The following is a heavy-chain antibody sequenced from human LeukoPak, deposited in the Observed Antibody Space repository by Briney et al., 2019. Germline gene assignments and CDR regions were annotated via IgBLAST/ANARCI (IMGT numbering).Heavy chain of an antibody. CDR1: GDSINNYY. D-gene: IGHD3-10*01. CDR3: ARHRGSGSPYFDY. Sequence: SETLSLTCTVSGDSINNYYWSWIRQSPGKGLEWIGYIYYSGSTKYNPSLKSRVIILVDTSKNQFSLKLSSVTAADTATYYCARHRGSGSPYFDYWGQGTLVTDSS. CDR2: IYYSGST. J-gene: IGHJ4*02. V-gene: IGHV4-59*08.